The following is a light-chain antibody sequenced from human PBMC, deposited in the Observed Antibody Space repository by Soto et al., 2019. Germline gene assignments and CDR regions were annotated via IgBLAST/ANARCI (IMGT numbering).Light chain of an antibody. J-gene: IGKJ5*01. CDR3: QQYYSYSIT. CDR1: HGISSY. Sequence: NRVSLSPASLSASKGDRVTITCRASHGISSYLALYQQKPGKAPKLLIYSASTLQSGVPSRFSGSGSGTDFTLTIICLQSEDFATYYCQQYYSYSITFGQGTRLEIK. V-gene: IGKV1-8*01. CDR2: SAS.